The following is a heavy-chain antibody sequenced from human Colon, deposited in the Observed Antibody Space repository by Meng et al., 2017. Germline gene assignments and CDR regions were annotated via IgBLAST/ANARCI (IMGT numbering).Heavy chain of an antibody. Sequence: VQVLEAGAGVKAPWASVKVSCKPPGYPFSHYALHWVRQAPGQRLEWMGWINPGNGDTKSSHKFQGRLTITRDTSASTAYMELSSLRSEDTAVYYCAKDQDFGGTPDSWGQGTLVTVFS. CDR2: INPGNGDT. J-gene: IGHJ4*02. CDR1: GYPFSHYA. CDR3: AKDQDFGGTPDS. D-gene: IGHD4-23*01. V-gene: IGHV1-3*01.